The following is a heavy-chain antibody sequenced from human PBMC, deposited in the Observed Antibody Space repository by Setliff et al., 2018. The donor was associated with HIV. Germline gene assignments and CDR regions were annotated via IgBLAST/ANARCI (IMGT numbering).Heavy chain of an antibody. CDR1: GGSIDNNKYY. Sequence: SETLSLTCSVSGGSIDNNKYYWTWIRQPPGKGLEWTGSIYHTGRTYYNRSLESRLTISIDTSKNQFSLKLSSVTAADTAVYYCARDLAWPGYFDYWGQGTLVTVSS. D-gene: IGHD3-10*01. CDR2: IYHTGRT. V-gene: IGHV4-39*07. J-gene: IGHJ4*02. CDR3: ARDLAWPGYFDY.